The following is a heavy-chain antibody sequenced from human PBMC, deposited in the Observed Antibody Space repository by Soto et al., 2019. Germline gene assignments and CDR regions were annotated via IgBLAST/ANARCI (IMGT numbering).Heavy chain of an antibody. CDR3: AHRRCGGDCRRCCSSHDYYGMDV. Sequence: QITLKESGPTLVKPTQTLTLTCTFSGFSLTTGGMAVGWIRQPPGKALEWLALIYWDDDNRYRPSLKSRLTVTKETSKTQEVPTMTNMVPVDTATYYCAHRRCGGDCRRCCSSHDYYGMDVWGQGTTVTVSS. V-gene: IGHV2-5*02. J-gene: IGHJ6*02. D-gene: IGHD2-21*02. CDR2: IYWDDDN. CDR1: GFSLTTGGMA.